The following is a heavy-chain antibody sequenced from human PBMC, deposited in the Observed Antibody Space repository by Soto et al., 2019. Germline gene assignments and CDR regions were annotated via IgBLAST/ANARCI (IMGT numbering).Heavy chain of an antibody. V-gene: IGHV3-21*06. CDR3: VRGMNPLF. CDR1: GFTLRTYT. J-gene: IGHJ4*01. CDR2: ISISSSDR. Sequence: GGSLRLSCAASGFTLRTYTMNWIRQAPGKGLEWVSSISISSSDRYYADSVRGRFTISRDNAKNALYLQMNSLRADDTAVYFCVRGMNPLFGGQGTLVTVSS.